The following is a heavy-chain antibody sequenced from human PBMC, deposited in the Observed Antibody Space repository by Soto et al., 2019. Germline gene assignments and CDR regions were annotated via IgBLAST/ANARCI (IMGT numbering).Heavy chain of an antibody. CDR2: IYYSGTT. V-gene: IGHV4-30-4*01. CDR1: GGSISIGDYY. CDR3: ARALIQLWPHYYYGMDV. J-gene: IGHJ6*01. Sequence: SETLCVTCTFSGGSISIGDYYWSGIRQPRGKGLEWIGYIYYSGTTYYNPSLKSRVTISVDTSKNQFSLKVSSVTAADTAVYYCARALIQLWPHYYYGMDVWGQGTTVTVSS. D-gene: IGHD5-18*01.